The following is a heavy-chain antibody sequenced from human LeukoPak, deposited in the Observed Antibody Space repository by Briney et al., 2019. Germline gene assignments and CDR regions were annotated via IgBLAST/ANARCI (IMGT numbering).Heavy chain of an antibody. V-gene: IGHV1-69*13. CDR2: IIPIFGTA. CDR3: ARNGYSSGWDYYYFDY. J-gene: IGHJ4*02. CDR1: GYTFTGYY. Sequence: SVKVSCKASGYTFTGYYMHWVRQAPGQGLEWMGGIIPIFGTANYAQKFQGRVTITADESTSTAYMELSSLRSEDTAVYYCARNGYSSGWDYYYFDYWGQGTLVTVSS. D-gene: IGHD6-19*01.